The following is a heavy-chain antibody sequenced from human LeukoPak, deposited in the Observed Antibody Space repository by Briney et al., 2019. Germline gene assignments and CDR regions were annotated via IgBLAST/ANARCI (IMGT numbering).Heavy chain of an antibody. D-gene: IGHD3-22*01. V-gene: IGHV1-2*02. J-gene: IGHJ4*02. CDR2: SNPNSGGT. Sequence: ASVKVSCKASGYTFTDYYMHWARQAPGQGLESMGWSNPNSGGTNYAQKFQGRVTMTRDTSISTAYMELSRLRSDDTAVYYCARGTPRYYGAGRLIDYWGQGTLVTVSS. CDR3: ARGTPRYYGAGRLIDY. CDR1: GYTFTDYY.